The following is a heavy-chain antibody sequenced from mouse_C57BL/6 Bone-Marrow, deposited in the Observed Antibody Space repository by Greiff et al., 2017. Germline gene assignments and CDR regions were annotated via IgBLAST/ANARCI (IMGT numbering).Heavy chain of an antibody. CDR1: GYTFTSYW. CDR2: IHPSDSDT. D-gene: IGHD1-1*01. V-gene: IGHV1-74*01. J-gene: IGHJ2*01. Sequence: VQLQQPGAELVKPGASVKVSCKASGYTFTSYWMHWVKQRPGQGLEWIGRIHPSDSDTNYNQKFKGKATLTVAKSSSTAYLQLSSLTSEDSAVCDWPMRDHYCSSFEYWGQGTTLTVSS. CDR3: PMRDHYCSSFEY.